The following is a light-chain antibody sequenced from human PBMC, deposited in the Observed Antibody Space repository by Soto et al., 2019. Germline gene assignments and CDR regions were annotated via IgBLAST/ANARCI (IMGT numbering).Light chain of an antibody. V-gene: IGLV3-21*02. CDR3: QVWDNDSDHYV. J-gene: IGLJ1*01. Sequence: SYELTQPPSVSVAPGQTARITCGGNDIGGKNVHWYQQRPGQAPVLVVYDDSDRPSGIPERLSGSNSGNTATLTISRVEAGDEADYYCQVWDNDSDHYVFGTGTKLTVL. CDR2: DDS. CDR1: DIGGKN.